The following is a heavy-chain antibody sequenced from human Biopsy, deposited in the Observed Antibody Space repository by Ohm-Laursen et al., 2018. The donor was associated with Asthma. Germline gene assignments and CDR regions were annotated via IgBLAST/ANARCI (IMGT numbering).Heavy chain of an antibody. CDR2: INPNSGGT. CDR1: GYTFIGCH. J-gene: IGHJ5*02. D-gene: IGHD6-13*01. V-gene: IGHV1-2*06. Sequence: ASVKVSCKASGYTFIGCHIHWMRQAPGQGLEWMGRINPNSGGTSHAQKFQGRVTMTRDTSISTAYMEVSRLRSDDTAVYYCARGQKSAGDRWFDPWGQGTLVTVSS. CDR3: ARGQKSAGDRWFDP.